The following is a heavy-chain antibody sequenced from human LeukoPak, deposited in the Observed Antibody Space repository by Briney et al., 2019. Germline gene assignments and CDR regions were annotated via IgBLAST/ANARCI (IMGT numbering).Heavy chain of an antibody. V-gene: IGHV4-59*01. Sequence: PSETLSLTCTVSGGSISSYYWGWIRQPPGKGLKWIGNIYYSGYTTYSPSLRSRVTISVDTSKNQFSLKLSSVTAAGTAVYYCARETSQKGAHYMDVWGKGTTITISS. CDR2: IYYSGYT. J-gene: IGHJ6*03. CDR3: ARETSQKGAHYMDV. CDR1: GGSISSYY. D-gene: IGHD3-16*01.